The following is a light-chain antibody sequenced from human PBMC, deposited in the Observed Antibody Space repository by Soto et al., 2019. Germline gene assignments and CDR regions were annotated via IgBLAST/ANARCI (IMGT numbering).Light chain of an antibody. J-gene: IGKJ3*01. CDR3: QQRTNWALT. CDR2: AAS. CDR1: QSISSY. V-gene: IGKV1-39*01. Sequence: DLQMTQYPSSLSASVGDRVTITGRASQSISSYLNWYQQKPGKAPKLLIYAASSLQSGVPSRFSGSGSVIDFTLTISSLELEDFAFYYCQQRTNWALTFGPGTKVDIK.